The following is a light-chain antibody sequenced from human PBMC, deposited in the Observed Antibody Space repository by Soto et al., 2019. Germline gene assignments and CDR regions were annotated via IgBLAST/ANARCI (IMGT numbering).Light chain of an antibody. CDR2: DAS. V-gene: IGKV1-5*01. J-gene: IGKJ1*01. CDR1: QSISRW. Sequence: DIQMTQSPSPLSASVGDRVTITCRASQSISRWLAWYHQKPGKAPKLLIYDASTLESGVPSRFSGSGSGTEFTLTISSLQPDDFATYYCQQYNSYSEAFGQGTKVDIK. CDR3: QQYNSYSEA.